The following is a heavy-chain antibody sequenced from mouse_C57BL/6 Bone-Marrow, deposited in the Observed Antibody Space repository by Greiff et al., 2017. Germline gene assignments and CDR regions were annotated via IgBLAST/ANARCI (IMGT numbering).Heavy chain of an antibody. CDR1: GYTFTSYW. Sequence: QVQLQQPGAELVKPGASVKLSCKASGYTFTSYWMQWVKQRPGQGLEWIGEIDPSDSYTNYNQKFKGKATLTVDTSSSTAYMQLSSLTAEDSAVYYCARLRGHRGFAYWGQGTLVTVSA. V-gene: IGHV1-50*01. CDR3: ARLRGHRGFAY. D-gene: IGHD3-1*01. J-gene: IGHJ3*01. CDR2: IDPSDSYT.